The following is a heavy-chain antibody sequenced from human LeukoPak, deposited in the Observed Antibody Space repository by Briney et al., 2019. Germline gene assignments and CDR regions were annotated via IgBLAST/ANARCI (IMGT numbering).Heavy chain of an antibody. CDR3: ASRGYYDSSGYYVSAEYFQH. J-gene: IGHJ1*01. CDR1: GGAISSYY. V-gene: IGHV4-59*01. Sequence: PSETLSLTCTVSGGAISSYYWSWIRQPPGKGLEWIGYIYYSGSTNYNPSLKSRVTISVDTSKSQFSLKLSSVTAADTAVCYCASRGYYDSSGYYVSAEYFQHWGQGTLVTVSS. CDR2: IYYSGST. D-gene: IGHD3-22*01.